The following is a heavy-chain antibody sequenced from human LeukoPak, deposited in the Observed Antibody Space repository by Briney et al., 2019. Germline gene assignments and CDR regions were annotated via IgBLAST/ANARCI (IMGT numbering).Heavy chain of an antibody. CDR1: GGSIRSYY. Sequence: PSETLSLTCTVSGGSIRSYYWSWIRQSPGKGLEWIGYIYYTGSSNYNPSLKSRVTISVDTSKNQFSLKLNFVTAADTAVYYCVRGGVATIDCWGQGTLVTVSS. V-gene: IGHV4-59*01. D-gene: IGHD5-12*01. CDR3: VRGGVATIDC. J-gene: IGHJ4*02. CDR2: IYYTGSS.